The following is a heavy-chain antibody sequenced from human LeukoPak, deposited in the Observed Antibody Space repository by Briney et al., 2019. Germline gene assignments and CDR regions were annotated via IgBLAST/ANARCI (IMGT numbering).Heavy chain of an antibody. CDR2: INPNSGAT. J-gene: IGHJ3*01. CDR1: GYTFTAHY. V-gene: IGHV1-2*02. CDR3: TKNLKASNYNDAIVEDAFDV. D-gene: IGHD5-24*01. Sequence: ASVKVSCKPSGYTFTAHYLHWVRQAPGQGLEWLGWINPNSGATKFAQKFQHRVTMTRDTSINTAYLELTRLTSDDTAVYFCTKNLKASNYNDAIVEDAFDVWGQGTLVIVSS.